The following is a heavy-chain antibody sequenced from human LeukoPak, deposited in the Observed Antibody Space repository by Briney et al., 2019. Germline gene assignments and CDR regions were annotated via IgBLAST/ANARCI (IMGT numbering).Heavy chain of an antibody. V-gene: IGHV1-24*01. CDR2: FDPEDGET. J-gene: IGHJ4*02. CDR1: GYTFTSYY. D-gene: IGHD6-19*01. Sequence: ASVKVSCKASGYTFTSYYMHWVRQAPGQGLEWMGGFDPEDGETIYAQKFQGRVTMTEDTSTDTAYMELSSLRSEDTAVYYCATDPIAVAGTGYWGQGTLVTVSS. CDR3: ATDPIAVAGTGY.